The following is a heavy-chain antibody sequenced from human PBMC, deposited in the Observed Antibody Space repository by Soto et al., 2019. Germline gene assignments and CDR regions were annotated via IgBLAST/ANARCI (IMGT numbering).Heavy chain of an antibody. Sequence: SETLSLTCTVSGGSISSYYWSWIRQPPGKGLEWIGYMHNRGSTKYNPSLKSRVTISADTSKNQFSLKLSSVTAADSAVYYCARGHYDFWSGYSATIDYWGQGTLVTVSS. CDR2: MHNRGST. CDR3: ARGHYDFWSGYSATIDY. CDR1: GGSISSYY. D-gene: IGHD3-3*01. V-gene: IGHV4-59*08. J-gene: IGHJ4*02.